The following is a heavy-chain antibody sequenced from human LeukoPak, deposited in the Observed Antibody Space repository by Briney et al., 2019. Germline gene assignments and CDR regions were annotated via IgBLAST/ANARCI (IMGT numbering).Heavy chain of an antibody. CDR3: AREPYDYVWGTPSKGSWFDP. CDR2: ITPMFGTA. D-gene: IGHD3-16*01. Sequence: SVKVSCKASGGTFSSYAISWVRQAPGQGLEWMGGITPMFGTANYAQKFQGRVTITADESTSTAYMELSSLRSEDTAVYYCAREPYDYVWGTPSKGSWFDPWGQGTLVTVSS. J-gene: IGHJ5*02. V-gene: IGHV1-69*13. CDR1: GGTFSSYA.